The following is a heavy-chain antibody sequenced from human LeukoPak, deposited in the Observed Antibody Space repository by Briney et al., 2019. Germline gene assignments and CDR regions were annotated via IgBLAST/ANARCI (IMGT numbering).Heavy chain of an antibody. CDR1: GYTFTCYY. CDR3: ARGSVLRYFDWLSIRYYFDY. J-gene: IGHJ4*02. Sequence: GASVKVSCKASGYTFTCYYMHWVRQAPGQGLEWMGWINPNSGGTNYAQKFQGRVTMTRDTSISTAYMELSRLRSDDTAVYYCARGSVLRYFDWLSIRYYFDYWGQGTLVTVSS. D-gene: IGHD3-9*01. CDR2: INPNSGGT. V-gene: IGHV1-2*02.